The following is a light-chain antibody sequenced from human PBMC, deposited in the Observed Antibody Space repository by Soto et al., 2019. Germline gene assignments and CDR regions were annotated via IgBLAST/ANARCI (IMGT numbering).Light chain of an antibody. J-gene: IGKJ2*01. V-gene: IGKV1-5*01. Sequence: EIHMTQSPSTLSASVEDRVTITCRASQSIGRWLAWYQQKPGKAPDLLIYDASSLQSGVPSRFSGSGSETKFTLTISSLQPYDFATYYCQQYNSYSYTFGPGTKLEIK. CDR3: QQYNSYSYT. CDR2: DAS. CDR1: QSIGRW.